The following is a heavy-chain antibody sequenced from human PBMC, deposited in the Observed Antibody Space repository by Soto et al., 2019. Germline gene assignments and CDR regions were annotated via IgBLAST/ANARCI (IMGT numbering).Heavy chain of an antibody. D-gene: IGHD3-22*01. V-gene: IGHV4-34*01. Sequence: ASETLSLTCAAYGGSFSGHSWTWIRQSPGKGLEWIGDNNHSGRVNYSPSLTSRVTISLATSKNQFSLTLSAVTAADTAMYYCSTRAYDTNGYYRFDPWGQGTLVTVSS. CDR3: STRAYDTNGYYRFDP. CDR1: GGSFSGHS. CDR2: NNHSGRV. J-gene: IGHJ5*01.